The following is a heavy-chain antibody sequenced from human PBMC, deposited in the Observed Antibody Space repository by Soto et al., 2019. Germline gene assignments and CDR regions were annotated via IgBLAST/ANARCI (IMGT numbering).Heavy chain of an antibody. CDR1: GGTFSSYA. D-gene: IGHD3-22*01. Sequence: QVQLVQSGAEVKKPGSSVKVSCKASGGTFSSYAISWVRQAPGQGLEWMGVIIPIFGIPNYAQKLQGRVTITADEFTSTAYMELSSLRSEDTAMYYCARSPPYDSSGYYGMDVWGQGTTVTVSS. CDR3: ARSPPYDSSGYYGMDV. V-gene: IGHV1-69*01. J-gene: IGHJ6*02. CDR2: IIPIFGIP.